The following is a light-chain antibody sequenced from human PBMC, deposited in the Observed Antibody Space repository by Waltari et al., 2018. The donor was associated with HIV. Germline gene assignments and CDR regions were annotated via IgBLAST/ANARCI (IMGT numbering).Light chain of an antibody. J-gene: IGKJ1*01. CDR3: QQYNSYWT. Sequence: DIQMTQSPSTLYASVGDRVTITCRASQSISSWLAWYQQKPGKAPKLLIYQASSLESGVPSRCSSSGSGTEFTLTISSLQPDDFATYYCQQYNSYWTFGQGTKVEIK. V-gene: IGKV1-5*03. CDR1: QSISSW. CDR2: QAS.